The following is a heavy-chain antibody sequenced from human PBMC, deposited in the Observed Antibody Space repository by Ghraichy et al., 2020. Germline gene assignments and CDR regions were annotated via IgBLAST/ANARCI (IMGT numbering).Heavy chain of an antibody. V-gene: IGHV3-30*02. CDR2: IWYDGSNK. CDR1: GFTFSSYG. D-gene: IGHD3-22*01. CDR3: AKSAGYYDSSGYYSFDY. J-gene: IGHJ4*02. Sequence: GGSLRLSCAASGFTFSSYGMHWVRQAPGKGLEWVAFIWYDGSNKYYADSVKGRFTISRDSSKNTLYLQVNSLRAEDTAVYYCAKSAGYYDSSGYYSFDYWGQGTLVTVSS.